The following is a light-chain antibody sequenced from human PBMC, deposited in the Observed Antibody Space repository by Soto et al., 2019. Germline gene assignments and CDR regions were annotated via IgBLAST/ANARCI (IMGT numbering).Light chain of an antibody. Sequence: DIVSTQSPGTLSLSPGERAILSCRATQSVNGRYLAWFQKKPGQAPRLLIYGASRSRPGTPDRFSGSGSGTDFALTISRLAPEDSAVYSCQQYGSAPLTFGGGTKVAIK. CDR2: GAS. V-gene: IGKV3-20*01. CDR3: QQYGSAPLT. J-gene: IGKJ4*01. CDR1: QSVNGRY.